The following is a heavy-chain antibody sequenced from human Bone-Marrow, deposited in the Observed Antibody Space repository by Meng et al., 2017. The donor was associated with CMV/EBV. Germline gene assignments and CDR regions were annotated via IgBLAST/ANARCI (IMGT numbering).Heavy chain of an antibody. CDR3: ARIRHGYSFGSLDY. J-gene: IGHJ4*02. CDR2: IYFSGST. Sequence: GSLRLSCTVSGGSISSSSYYWGWIRQPPGKGLEWIGNIYFSGSTYYNPSLKSRLTISVDTSENQFSLRLGSVTAADTAVYYCARIRHGYSFGSLDYWGQGTLVTVSS. D-gene: IGHD5-18*01. CDR1: GGSISSSSYY. V-gene: IGHV4-39*01.